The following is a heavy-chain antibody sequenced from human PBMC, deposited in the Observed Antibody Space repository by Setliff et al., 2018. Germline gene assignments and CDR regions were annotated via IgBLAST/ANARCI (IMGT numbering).Heavy chain of an antibody. V-gene: IGHV4-39*01. CDR3: ARLPGYCNGGNCYGYYTFDI. J-gene: IGHJ3*02. Sequence: PSETLSLTCSVSGDSISSSSYYWGWIRQPPGKGLEWIGSINYSGITYYSPSLKSRVIVSEDTSKNQFSLKLSSVTAADTAVYYCARLPGYCNGGNCYGYYTFDIWGQGTMVTVSS. CDR1: GDSISSSSYY. D-gene: IGHD2-15*01. CDR2: INYSGIT.